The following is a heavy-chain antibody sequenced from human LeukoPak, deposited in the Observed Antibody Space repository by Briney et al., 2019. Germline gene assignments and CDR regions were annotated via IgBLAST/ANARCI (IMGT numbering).Heavy chain of an antibody. D-gene: IGHD6-13*01. CDR3: ARGAGDSSSWYHYYYYMDV. Sequence: SETLSLTCTVSGGSISSDNYSWSWIRQPPGKGLEWIGYIYYSGSTNYNPSLKSRVTISVDTSKNQFSLKLSSVTAADTAVYYCARGAGDSSSWYHYYYYMDVWGKGTTVTVSS. V-gene: IGHV4-61*01. CDR1: GGSISSDNYS. J-gene: IGHJ6*03. CDR2: IYYSGST.